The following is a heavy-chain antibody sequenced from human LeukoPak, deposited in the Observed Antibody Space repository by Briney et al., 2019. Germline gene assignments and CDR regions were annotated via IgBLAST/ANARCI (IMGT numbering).Heavy chain of an antibody. Sequence: PGGSLRLSCAASGFTFSSYNMNWVRQAPGKGLEWVSYISGRGNTIKYADSVKGRFTISRDNGKNSLYLHMSSLRAEDTAVYYCAIDPPALEDFDYWGQGTQVTVSS. CDR3: AIDPPALEDFDY. CDR2: ISGRGNTI. CDR1: GFTFSSYN. J-gene: IGHJ4*02. V-gene: IGHV3-48*04.